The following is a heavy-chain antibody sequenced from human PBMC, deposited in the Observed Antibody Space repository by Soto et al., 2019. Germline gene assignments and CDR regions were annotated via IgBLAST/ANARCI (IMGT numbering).Heavy chain of an antibody. Sequence: LSLTCTVSGGSISSGGYYWSWIRQHPGKGLEWIGYIYYSGITYYNPSLKSRVTISVDTSKNQFFLKLSSVTAADTAVYYCARSDIVATGFDYWGQGTLVTVSS. D-gene: IGHD5-12*01. CDR2: IYYSGIT. J-gene: IGHJ4*02. CDR3: ARSDIVATGFDY. CDR1: GGSISSGGYY. V-gene: IGHV4-31*03.